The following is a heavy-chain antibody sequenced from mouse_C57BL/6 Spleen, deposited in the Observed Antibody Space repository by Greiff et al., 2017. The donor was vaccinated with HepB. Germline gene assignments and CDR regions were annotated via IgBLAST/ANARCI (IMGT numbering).Heavy chain of an antibody. V-gene: IGHV5-17*01. Sequence: EVQLVESGGGLVKPGGSLKLSCAASGFTFSDYGMHWVRQAPEKGLEWVAYISSGSSTIYYADTVKGRFTISRDNAKNTLFLQMTSLSSEDTAMYYCARLGWFYFDYWGQGTTLTVSS. J-gene: IGHJ2*01. CDR1: GFTFSDYG. CDR3: ARLGWFYFDY. D-gene: IGHD2-2*01. CDR2: ISSGSSTI.